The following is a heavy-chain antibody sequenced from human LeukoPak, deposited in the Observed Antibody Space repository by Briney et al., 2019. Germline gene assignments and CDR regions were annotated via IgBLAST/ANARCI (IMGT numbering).Heavy chain of an antibody. CDR3: VSRSSDRAFDY. Sequence: GGSLRLSCVASGFAFITYAMGWVRQGPGKGLKCVSAITDSGVDTYYADSVKGRFTISRDNSKNTLFLQMNSLRAEDTVVYYCVSRSSDRAFDYWGQGALVTVSS. D-gene: IGHD5/OR15-5a*01. CDR2: ITDSGVDT. V-gene: IGHV3-23*01. J-gene: IGHJ4*02. CDR1: GFAFITYA.